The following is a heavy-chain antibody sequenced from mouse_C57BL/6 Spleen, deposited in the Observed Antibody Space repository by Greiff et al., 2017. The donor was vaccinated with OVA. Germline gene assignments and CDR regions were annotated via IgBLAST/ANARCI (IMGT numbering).Heavy chain of an antibody. CDR1: GYTFTSYW. J-gene: IGHJ3*01. CDR2: IHPNSGST. D-gene: IGHD2-4*01. CDR3: ARLGYDYDVAY. V-gene: IGHV1-64*01. Sequence: VQLQQPGAELVKPGASVKLSCKASGYTFTSYWMHWVKQRPGQGLEWIGMIHPNSGSTNYNEKFKSKATLTVDKSSSTAYMQLSSLTSADSAVYYCARLGYDYDVAYWGQGTLVTVSA.